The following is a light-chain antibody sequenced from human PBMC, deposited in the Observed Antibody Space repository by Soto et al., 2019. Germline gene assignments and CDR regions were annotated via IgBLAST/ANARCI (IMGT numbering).Light chain of an antibody. V-gene: IGKV1-39*01. CDR1: QNIKNY. CDR2: AAS. J-gene: IGKJ1*01. CDR3: QQSYDNPRT. Sequence: DIQMTQSPPSLSASVGDRVTITCRAGQNIKNYLNSYQQEPGKAPKLLIYAASSLQSGVPSPFSGGGSGSDFTLTISSLQPEDFATYYCQQSYDNPRTFGQGTKVDIK.